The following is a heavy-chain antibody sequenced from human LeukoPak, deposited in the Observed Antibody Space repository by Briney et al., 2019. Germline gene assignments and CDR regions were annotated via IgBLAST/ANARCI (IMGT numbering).Heavy chain of an antibody. CDR3: ARSHTPQYYYDSSGLYC. Sequence: SETLSLTCAVYGVSFSGYYWGWIRQPPGKGLEWIGSIYYSGSTYYNPSLKSRVTISVDTSKNQFSLKLNSVTATDTAVYYCARSHTPQYYYDSSGLYCWGQGTLVTVSS. J-gene: IGHJ4*02. D-gene: IGHD3-22*01. CDR1: GVSFSGYY. CDR2: IYYSGST. V-gene: IGHV4-39*01.